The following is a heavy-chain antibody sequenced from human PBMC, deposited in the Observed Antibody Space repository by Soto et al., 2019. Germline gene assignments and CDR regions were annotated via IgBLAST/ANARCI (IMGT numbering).Heavy chain of an antibody. D-gene: IGHD1-1*01. Sequence: PGGSLRLSCAASGFTFSSYSMNWVRQAPGKGLEWVSSISSSSSYIYYADSVKGRFTISRDNAKNSLYLQMNSLRAEDTAVYYCARDWIRRREVADYYYYMDVWGKGTTVTVSS. J-gene: IGHJ6*03. CDR1: GFTFSSYS. V-gene: IGHV3-21*01. CDR3: ARDWIRRREVADYYYYMDV. CDR2: ISSSSSYI.